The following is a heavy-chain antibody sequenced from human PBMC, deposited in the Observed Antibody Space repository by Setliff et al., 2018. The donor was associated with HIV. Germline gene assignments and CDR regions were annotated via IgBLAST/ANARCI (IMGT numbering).Heavy chain of an antibody. CDR2: FDPEHDKT. D-gene: IGHD1-1*01. J-gene: IGHJ4*02. Sequence: ASVKVSCKVSGYTLTDLSIHWVRQAPGIGLEWMGGFDPEHDKTIYAQKFQGRVTMTEDTSTDTAYMQLNSLRSEDTAVYFCASHRRVGTTVLFSYWGQGTLVTVSS. CDR1: GYTLTDLS. CDR3: ASHRRVGTTVLFSY. V-gene: IGHV1-24*01.